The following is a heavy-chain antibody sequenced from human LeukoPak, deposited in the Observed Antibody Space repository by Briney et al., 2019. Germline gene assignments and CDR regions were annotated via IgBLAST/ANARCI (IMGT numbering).Heavy chain of an antibody. Sequence: SETLSLTCAVYGGSFSGYYWSWIRQPPGKGLEWIGEINHSGSTNYNPSLKSRVTISVDTSKNQFSLKLSSVTAANTAVYYCARARIAAAPIDYWGQGTLVTVSS. V-gene: IGHV4-34*01. CDR2: INHSGST. CDR3: ARARIAAAPIDY. J-gene: IGHJ4*02. CDR1: GGSFSGYY. D-gene: IGHD6-13*01.